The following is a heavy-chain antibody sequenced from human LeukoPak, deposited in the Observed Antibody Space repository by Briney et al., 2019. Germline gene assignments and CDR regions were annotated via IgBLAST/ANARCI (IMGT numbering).Heavy chain of an antibody. V-gene: IGHV4-59*01. J-gene: IGHJ6*03. Sequence: SETLSLTCTVSGASTSGYYWSWIRQPPGKGLEWIGYVYYSGSTNYNPSLKGRVTISIDTSKNQFSLNLTSVTAADTAVHYCARYYYYMDVWGKGTTVTVSS. CDR2: VYYSGST. CDR1: GASTSGYY. CDR3: ARYYYYMDV.